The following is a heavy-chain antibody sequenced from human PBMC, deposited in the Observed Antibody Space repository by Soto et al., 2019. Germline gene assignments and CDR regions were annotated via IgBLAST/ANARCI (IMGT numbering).Heavy chain of an antibody. V-gene: IGHV3-7*01. Sequence: GGSLRLSCAASGFTFSSYWMSWVRQAPGKGLEWVANIKQDGSEKYYVDSVKGRFTISRDNAKNSLYLQMNSLRAEDTAVYYCARADNRYCSGGSCYSVDPWGQGTLVTVSS. CDR3: ARADNRYCSGGSCYSVDP. CDR2: IKQDGSEK. CDR1: GFTFSSYW. J-gene: IGHJ5*02. D-gene: IGHD2-15*01.